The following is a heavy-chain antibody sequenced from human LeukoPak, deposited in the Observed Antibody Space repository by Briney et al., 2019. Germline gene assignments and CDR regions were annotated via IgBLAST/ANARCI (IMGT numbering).Heavy chain of an antibody. J-gene: IGHJ5*02. Sequence: ASVKVSCKASGYTFTSYYMHWVRQAPGQGLEWMGIINPSGGSTSYAQKFQGRVTMTRDTSTSTVYMELSSLRSEDTAVYYCARDQSCSGGSCYSTRPYNWFDPWGQGTLVTVSS. CDR3: ARDQSCSGGSCYSTRPYNWFDP. D-gene: IGHD2-15*01. CDR1: GYTFTSYY. V-gene: IGHV1-46*01. CDR2: INPSGGST.